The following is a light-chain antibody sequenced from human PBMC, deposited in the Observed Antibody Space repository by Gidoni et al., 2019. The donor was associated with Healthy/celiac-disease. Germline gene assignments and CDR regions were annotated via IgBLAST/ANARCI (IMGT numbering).Light chain of an antibody. J-gene: IGLJ3*02. CDR1: SSNLGSNY. Sequence: QSVLTQPPSASGTPGQRVTISCSGSSSNLGSNYVYWYQQLPGTAPKLRIYRNNQRPSGVPDRFSGSKSGTSASLAISGLRSEDEADYYCAAWDDSLSGLWVFGGGTKLTVL. CDR3: AAWDDSLSGLWV. CDR2: RNN. V-gene: IGLV1-47*01.